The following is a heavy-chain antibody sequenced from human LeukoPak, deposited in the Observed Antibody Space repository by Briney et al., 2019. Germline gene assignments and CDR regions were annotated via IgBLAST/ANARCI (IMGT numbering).Heavy chain of an antibody. CDR2: MNPNGGNT. CDR3: AREEVAVVPAAICGSYTSNHLGV. V-gene: IGHV1-8*02. Sequence: GASVKVSCKASGYTFTSYDINWVRQATGQGLEWMGWMNPNGGNTGYAQKFQGRVTMTRNTSISTAYMELSSLRSEDTAVYYCAREEVAVVPAAICGSYTSNHLGVWSKVATVTVSS. D-gene: IGHD2-2*02. CDR1: GYTFTSYD. J-gene: IGHJ6*04.